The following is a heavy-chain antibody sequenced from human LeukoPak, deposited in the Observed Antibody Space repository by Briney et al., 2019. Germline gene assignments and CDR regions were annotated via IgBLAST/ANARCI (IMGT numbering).Heavy chain of an antibody. V-gene: IGHV1-46*01. CDR1: GYTFTIYY. CDR2: IDPSGGSA. J-gene: IGHJ3*02. CDR3: ARGRMTRDI. Sequence: ASVKVSCKASGYTFTIYYRHWVRQAPGQGLEWMGIIDPSGGSATYPQKFHGRLTMTRDTSTSTVYMELSSLRSEDTAVYFCARGRMTRDIWGQGTMVTVSS. D-gene: IGHD2-21*02.